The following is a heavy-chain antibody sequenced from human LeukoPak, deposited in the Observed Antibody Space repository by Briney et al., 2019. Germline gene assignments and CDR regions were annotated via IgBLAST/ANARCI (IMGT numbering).Heavy chain of an antibody. D-gene: IGHD6-19*01. CDR3: ARDQLSSGWFAYAYYYYYGMDV. Sequence: PGRSLRLSCAASGFTFSSYGMHWVRQAPGKGLEWVAVIWYDGSNKYYADSVKGRFTISRDNSKNTLYLQMNSLRAEDTAVYYCARDQLSSGWFAYAYYYYYGMDVWGQGTTVTVSS. J-gene: IGHJ6*02. V-gene: IGHV3-33*01. CDR2: IWYDGSNK. CDR1: GFTFSSYG.